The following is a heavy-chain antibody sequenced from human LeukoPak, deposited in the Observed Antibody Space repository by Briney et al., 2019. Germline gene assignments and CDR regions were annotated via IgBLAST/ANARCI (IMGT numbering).Heavy chain of an antibody. D-gene: IGHD3-10*01. J-gene: IGHJ4*02. CDR3: ARTYGSGSYYKGDLDY. CDR1: GGSISSSSYY. CDR2: IYYSGST. V-gene: IGHV4-39*07. Sequence: SETLSLTCTVSGGSISSSSYYWGWIRQPPGKGLEWIGSIYYSGSTYYSPSLKSRVTISVDTSKNQFSLKLSSVTAADTAVYYCARTYGSGSYYKGDLDYWGQGTLVTVSS.